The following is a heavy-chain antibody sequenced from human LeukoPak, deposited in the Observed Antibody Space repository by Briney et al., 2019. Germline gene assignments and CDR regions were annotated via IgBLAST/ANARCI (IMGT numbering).Heavy chain of an antibody. J-gene: IGHJ6*03. CDR3: ARGAVTMATIGYYYYYMDV. Sequence: GASVKVSCKASGYTFTSYAMNWVRQAPGQGLEWMGGIIPIFGTANYAQKFQGRVTITANKSTSTAYMELSSLRSEDTAVYYCARGAVTMATIGYYYYYMDVWGKGTTVTVSS. V-gene: IGHV1-69*06. D-gene: IGHD5-24*01. CDR1: GYTFTSYA. CDR2: IIPIFGTA.